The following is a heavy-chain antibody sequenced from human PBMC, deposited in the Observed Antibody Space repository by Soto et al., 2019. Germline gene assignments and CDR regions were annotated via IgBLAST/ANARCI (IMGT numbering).Heavy chain of an antibody. CDR1: GGTFSSYA. Sequence: QVHLVQSGAEVKKPGSSVKVSCKASGGTFSSYAISWVRQAPGQGLEWMGGFIPIFGTTNYAQKFQGRVTSTADESTSTAYTELSSLRSEDTAVYYCTRDRGRRYNDGRGYYYSAYWGQGTLVTVSS. J-gene: IGHJ4*02. CDR2: FIPIFGTT. V-gene: IGHV1-69*01. D-gene: IGHD3-22*01. CDR3: TRDRGRRYNDGRGYYYSAY.